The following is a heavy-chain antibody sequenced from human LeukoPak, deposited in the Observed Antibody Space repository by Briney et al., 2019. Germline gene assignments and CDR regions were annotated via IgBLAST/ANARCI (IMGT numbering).Heavy chain of an antibody. CDR2: IYSSGST. Sequence: PSETLSLTCTVSGGSISSGDYYWSWIRQPPGKGLEWIGYIYSSGSTYYNPSLKSRVIISVDTSKNQFSLKLSSVTAADTAVYYCARAYGYSTGWYLSDWGQGTLVTVSS. CDR3: ARAYGYSTGWYLSD. V-gene: IGHV4-30-4*01. D-gene: IGHD6-19*01. CDR1: GGSISSGDYY. J-gene: IGHJ4*02.